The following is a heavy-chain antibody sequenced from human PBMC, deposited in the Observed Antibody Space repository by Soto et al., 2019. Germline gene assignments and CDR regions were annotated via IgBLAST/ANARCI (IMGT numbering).Heavy chain of an antibody. D-gene: IGHD3-10*01. CDR3: ARGYYGSGCFAYYYYMDV. CDR2: IYYSGST. Sequence: SETLSLTCTVSGGSISSYYWSWIRQPPGKGLEWIGYIYYSGSTNYNPSLKSRVTISVDTSKNQFSLKLSSVTAADTAVYYCARGYYGSGCFAYYYYMDVWGKGTTVTVSS. CDR1: GGSISSYY. J-gene: IGHJ6*03. V-gene: IGHV4-59*01.